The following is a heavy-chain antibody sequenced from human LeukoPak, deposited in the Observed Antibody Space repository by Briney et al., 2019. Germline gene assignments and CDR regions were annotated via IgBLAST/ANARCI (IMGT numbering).Heavy chain of an antibody. J-gene: IGHJ6*03. V-gene: IGHV4-39*01. Sequence: SETLSLTCTVSGGSISSSSYYWGWIRQPPGKGLEWIGSIYYSGSTYYNPPLTSRVTISVDTSKNQFSLKLSSVTAADTAVYYCARHKDYYYSYMDVWGKGTTVTISS. CDR2: IYYSGST. CDR1: GGSISSSSYY. CDR3: ARHKDYYYSYMDV.